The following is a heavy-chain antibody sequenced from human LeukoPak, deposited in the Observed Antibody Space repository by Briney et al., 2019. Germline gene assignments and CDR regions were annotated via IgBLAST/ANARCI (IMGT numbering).Heavy chain of an antibody. CDR3: AREYSASSTAFDI. D-gene: IGHD6-6*01. CDR2: INHSGNT. Sequence: SETLSLTCAVYGGSFSGYYWSWIRQPPGKGLEWIGEINHSGNTNYNPSLKSRATISIDTSKNQFSLKLSSVTAADTAVYYCAREYSASSTAFDIWGQGTMVTVSS. V-gene: IGHV4-34*01. CDR1: GGSFSGYY. J-gene: IGHJ3*02.